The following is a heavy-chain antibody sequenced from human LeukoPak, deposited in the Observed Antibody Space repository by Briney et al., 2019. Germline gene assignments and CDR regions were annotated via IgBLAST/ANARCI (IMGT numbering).Heavy chain of an antibody. CDR3: AKDPMGELIY. J-gene: IGHJ4*02. Sequence: GGSLRLSCAASGFTFSSYAMSWVRQAPGKGLERVSAISGSGGSTYYADSVKGRFTISRDNSKITLYLQMNSLRAEDTAVYYCAKDPMGELIYWGQGTLVTVSS. CDR1: GFTFSSYA. D-gene: IGHD3-16*01. CDR2: ISGSGGST. V-gene: IGHV3-23*01.